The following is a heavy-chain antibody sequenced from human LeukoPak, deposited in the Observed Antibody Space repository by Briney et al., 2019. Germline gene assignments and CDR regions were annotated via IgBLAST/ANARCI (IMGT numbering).Heavy chain of an antibody. CDR3: ARHNGFDRGYYYYMDV. CDR1: GGSITNYY. J-gene: IGHJ6*03. Sequence: KPSETLSLTCTASGGSITNYYWSWIRQPAGKGLEWIGRIHSSGGTNYNPSLKSRVTMSVDTSKNQFSLKLTSVTAADTAVYYCARHNGFDRGYYYYMDVWGKGTTVTVSS. V-gene: IGHV4-4*07. D-gene: IGHD3-9*01. CDR2: IHSSGGT.